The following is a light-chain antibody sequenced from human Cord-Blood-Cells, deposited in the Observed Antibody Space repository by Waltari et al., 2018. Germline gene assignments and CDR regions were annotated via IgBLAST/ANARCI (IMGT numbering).Light chain of an antibody. V-gene: IGLV2-14*03. CDR1: RSDVGGDNY. CDR2: DVS. CDR3: SSYTSSSTWV. Sequence: QSALTQPASVSGSPGQSLTISCTGTRSDVGGDNYVSWYQQHPGKAPKLMIYDVSNRPAGVSNRFSGSKSGNTASLTISGLQAEDEADYYCSSYTSSSTWVFGGGTKLTVL. J-gene: IGLJ3*02.